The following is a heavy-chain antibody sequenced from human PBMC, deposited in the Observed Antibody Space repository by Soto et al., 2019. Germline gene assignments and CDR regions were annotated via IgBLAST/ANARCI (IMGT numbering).Heavy chain of an antibody. V-gene: IGHV4-59*01. CDR3: AGSLCSRGWVTASDI. Sequence: TPALGRAVCRGCMCISVGDWSLKNPGKGLEWIGSIYYSGSPDYDPSLKSRVTISVDTSRSQFSLNLNSVTAADTAVYFFAGSLCSRGWVTASDIWLQGSIVTVS. D-gene: IGHD6-19*01. J-gene: IGHJ3*02. CDR2: IYYSGSP. CDR1: RGCMCISV.